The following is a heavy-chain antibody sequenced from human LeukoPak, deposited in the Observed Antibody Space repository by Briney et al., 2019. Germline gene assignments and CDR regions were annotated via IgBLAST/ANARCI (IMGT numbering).Heavy chain of an antibody. CDR2: IYYSGST. J-gene: IGHJ6*02. V-gene: IGHV4-59*01. D-gene: IGHD6-19*01. Sequence: SETLSLTCTVSGGSISSYYWSWIRQPPGKGLEWIGYIYYSGSTNYNPSLKSRVTISVDTSKNQFSLKLSSVTAADTAVYYCARDGRYSSGWYSDYYYYYGMDVWGQGTTVTVSS. CDR3: ARDGRYSSGWYSDYYYYYGMDV. CDR1: GGSISSYY.